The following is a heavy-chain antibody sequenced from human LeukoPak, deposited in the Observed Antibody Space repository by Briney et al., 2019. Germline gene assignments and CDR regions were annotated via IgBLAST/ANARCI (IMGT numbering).Heavy chain of an antibody. CDR2: INRDGSEK. Sequence: PGGSLRLSCATSGFTFRNYWMTWLRQAPGKGLEWVANINRDGSEKNYVDSVRGRFTISRDSAQNSLSLQMNSLRAEDTAVYYCAKEKLMSDWGQGTLVAVSS. CDR3: AKEKLMSD. CDR1: GFTFRNYW. D-gene: IGHD3-16*01. J-gene: IGHJ4*02. V-gene: IGHV3-7*01.